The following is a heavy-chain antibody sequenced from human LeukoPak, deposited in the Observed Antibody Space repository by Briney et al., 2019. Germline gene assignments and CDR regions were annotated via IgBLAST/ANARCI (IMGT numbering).Heavy chain of an antibody. CDR3: ARSQFDS. J-gene: IGHJ4*02. CDR2: ISSDGSET. V-gene: IGHV3-74*01. Sequence: GASVKVSCKASGYTFTGYYMHWVRQAPGKGLVWVSRISSDGSETNYADSVKGRFTISRDNAKNTLYLEINSLRAEDTAIYYCARSQFDSWGQGTLVTVSS. CDR1: GYTFTGYY.